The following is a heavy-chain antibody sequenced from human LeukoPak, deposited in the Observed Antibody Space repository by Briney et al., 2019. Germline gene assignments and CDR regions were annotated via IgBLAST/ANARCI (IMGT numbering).Heavy chain of an antibody. CDR1: GFTFNRFC. CDR3: AKAEQQLVPYNWFDP. J-gene: IGHJ5*02. D-gene: IGHD6-13*01. CDR2: ISSNGATT. V-gene: IGHV3-64*04. Sequence: PGGSLRLSCSASGFTFNRFCLHWVRQAPGKGLEFVSHISSNGATTYYTDSVKGRFTISRDNSKNTLYLQMNSLRAEDTAVYYCAKAEQQLVPYNWFDPWGQGTLVTVSS.